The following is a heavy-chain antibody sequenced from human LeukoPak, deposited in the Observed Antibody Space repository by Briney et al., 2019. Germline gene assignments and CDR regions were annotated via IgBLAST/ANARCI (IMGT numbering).Heavy chain of an antibody. CDR2: INQDESVK. CDR3: ARDLWAQQEGDGFDI. Sequence: PGGSLRLSCAASGFTFTKYWMSWVRQAPGKRLECVASINQDESVKRYVDSAKGRFTISRDNTQNSVYLEMNSLTAEDTAPYYCARDLWAQQEGDGFDIWGQGTMVTVSS. CDR1: GFTFTKYW. J-gene: IGHJ3*02. D-gene: IGHD6-13*01. V-gene: IGHV3-7*03.